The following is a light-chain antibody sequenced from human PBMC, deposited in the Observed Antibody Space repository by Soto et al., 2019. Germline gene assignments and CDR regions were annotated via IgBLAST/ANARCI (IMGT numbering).Light chain of an antibody. CDR3: QQYNTYWT. J-gene: IGKJ1*01. CDR1: QSISSW. CDR2: DAS. V-gene: IGKV1-5*01. Sequence: DIQMTQSPSTLSASVGDRVTITCRASQSISSWLAWYQQKPGKAPKLLIYDASSLESGVPSRFSGSGSGTEFTLTISSLQPDDSATYYCQQYNTYWTFGHGTKVDI.